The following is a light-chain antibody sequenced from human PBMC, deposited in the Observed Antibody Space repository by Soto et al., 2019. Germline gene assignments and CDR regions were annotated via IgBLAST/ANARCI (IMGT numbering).Light chain of an antibody. Sequence: EIVLTQSPATLSLSPGERATLSCRASQSVSSYLAWYQQKPGQAPRLLIYDASNRATGIPARFSGSGSGTDFTLTISSLEPEEFAVYYGQQYNGGPPYPFAQGTKVDIK. CDR1: QSVSSY. J-gene: IGKJ2*01. CDR2: DAS. V-gene: IGKV3-11*01. CDR3: QQYNGGPPYP.